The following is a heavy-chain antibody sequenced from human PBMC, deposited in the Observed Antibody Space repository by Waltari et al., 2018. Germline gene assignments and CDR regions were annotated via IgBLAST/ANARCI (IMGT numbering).Heavy chain of an antibody. D-gene: IGHD2-8*01. J-gene: IGHJ6*02. CDR1: GGTFSSYA. Sequence: QVQLVQSGAEVKKPGSSVKVSCKASGGTFSSYAISWVRRAPGQGLEWMGGIIPIFGTANYAQKFQGRVTITADESTSTAYMELSSLRSEDTAVYYCARCPFECNVLYYYYYGMDVWGQGTTVTVSS. CDR3: ARCPFECNVLYYYYYGMDV. V-gene: IGHV1-69*01. CDR2: IIPIFGTA.